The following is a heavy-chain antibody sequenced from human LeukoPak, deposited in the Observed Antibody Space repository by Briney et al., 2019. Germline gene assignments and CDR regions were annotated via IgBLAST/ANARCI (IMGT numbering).Heavy chain of an antibody. CDR1: GGSISTYY. Sequence: PSETLSLTCSVSGGSISTYYWSWIRQPAGEGLEWIGRIYNSENTNYNPSLRSRVAMSVDTSRNQFSLRLTSVTAADTAVYYCTRSLGVVIHGGMDVWGQGTTVTVSS. CDR2: IYNSENT. J-gene: IGHJ6*02. CDR3: TRSLGVVIHGGMDV. D-gene: IGHD3-3*01. V-gene: IGHV4-4*07.